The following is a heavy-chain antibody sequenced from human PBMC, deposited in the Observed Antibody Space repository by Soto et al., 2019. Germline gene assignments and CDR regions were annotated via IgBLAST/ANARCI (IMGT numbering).Heavy chain of an antibody. V-gene: IGHV4-30-2*01. D-gene: IGHD1-26*01. CDR1: GGSITSDYYA. CDR3: AREMGGTYLDH. Sequence: QLQLQESGSGLVKPSETLSLTCAVSGGSITSDYYAWSWIRQPPGKALEWIGYIYDSGTAYYNPSLQSRVSMSVDISKHQFSLKLTSVTAADTAVYFCAREMGGTYLDHWGRGALVTVSS. CDR2: IYDSGTA. J-gene: IGHJ4*02.